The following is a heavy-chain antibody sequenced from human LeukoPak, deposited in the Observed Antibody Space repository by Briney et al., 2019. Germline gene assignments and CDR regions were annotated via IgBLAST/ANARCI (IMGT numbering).Heavy chain of an antibody. V-gene: IGHV3-21*01. CDR2: ISSSSSYI. CDR1: GITFSRYS. J-gene: IGHJ4*02. CDR3: ARDRGSGSFDY. Sequence: GGSLRLSCAASGITFSRYSMNWVRQAPEKGLEWVSSISSSSSYIYYADSVKGRFTISRDNAKNSLYLQMNSLRAEDTAVYYCARDRGSGSFDYWGQGTLVTVSS. D-gene: IGHD6-19*01.